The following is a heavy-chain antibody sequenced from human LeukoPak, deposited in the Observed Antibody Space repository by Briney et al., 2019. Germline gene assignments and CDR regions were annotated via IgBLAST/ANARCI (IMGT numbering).Heavy chain of an antibody. CDR1: GYSISSGYY. V-gene: IGHV4-38-2*02. CDR3: ARVWGYDSSGYFAFDI. D-gene: IGHD3-22*01. Sequence: PSETLSLTCTVSGYSISSGYYWGWIRQPPGKGLEWIGSIYHSGSTYYNPSLKSRVTISVDTSKNQFSLKLSSVTAADTAVYYCARVWGYDSSGYFAFDIWGQGTMVTVSS. CDR2: IYHSGST. J-gene: IGHJ3*02.